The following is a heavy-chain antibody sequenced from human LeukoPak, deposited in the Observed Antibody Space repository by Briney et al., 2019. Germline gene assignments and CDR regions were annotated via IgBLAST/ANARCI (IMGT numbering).Heavy chain of an antibody. J-gene: IGHJ4*02. CDR1: GGSISSYY. CDR3: ARSHYDSSGYLAFDY. D-gene: IGHD3-22*01. CDR2: IYYSGST. V-gene: IGHV4-59*01. Sequence: SETLSLTCAVYGGSISSYYWSWIRQPPGKGLEWIGFIYYSGSTNYNPSLKSRVTISVDTSKNQFSLKLSSVTAADTAVYYCARSHYDSSGYLAFDYWGQGTLVTVSS.